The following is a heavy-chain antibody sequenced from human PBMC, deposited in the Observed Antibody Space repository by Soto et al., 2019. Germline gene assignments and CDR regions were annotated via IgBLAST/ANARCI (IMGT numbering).Heavy chain of an antibody. Sequence: QVQLVQSGAEVKKPGASVKVSCKASGYIFSRYTVHWVRQAPGQRLEWMGWINAGNGNTKYSEKFQGRVTITRDTSAKTAYMELRSLKSEDTAVYYCTRGAGGGAFDYWGQGTLVTVSS. J-gene: IGHJ4*02. CDR2: INAGNGNT. CDR3: TRGAGGGAFDY. D-gene: IGHD3-16*01. CDR1: GYIFSRYT. V-gene: IGHV1-3*01.